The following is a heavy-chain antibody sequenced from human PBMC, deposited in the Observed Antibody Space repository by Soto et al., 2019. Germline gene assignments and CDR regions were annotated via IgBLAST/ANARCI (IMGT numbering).Heavy chain of an antibody. J-gene: IGHJ5*02. Sequence: ASVKVSCKASGYTFTSYGISWVRQAPGQGLEWMGWISAYNGNTNYAQKLQGRVTMTTETSTSTAYMELRSLRSDDTAVYYCARVGANFPQDNWFDPWGQGTLVTVSS. D-gene: IGHD1-26*01. CDR3: ARVGANFPQDNWFDP. CDR1: GYTFTSYG. CDR2: ISAYNGNT. V-gene: IGHV1-18*01.